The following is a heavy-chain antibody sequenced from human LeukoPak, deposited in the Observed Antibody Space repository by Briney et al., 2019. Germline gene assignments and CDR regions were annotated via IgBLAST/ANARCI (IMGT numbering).Heavy chain of an antibody. CDR1: GFTFSSYA. CDR2: ISGSGSTT. V-gene: IGHV3-23*01. D-gene: IGHD1-26*01. Sequence: GGSLRLSCAASGFTFSSYAMTWVRQAPGKGLEWVSVISGSGSTTYYADSVKGRFTISRDNSKNTLYLQMNSLRAEDTAVYYCAKKGSGPSRRWEFTYFDYWGQGTLVTVSS. J-gene: IGHJ4*02. CDR3: AKKGSGPSRRWEFTYFDY.